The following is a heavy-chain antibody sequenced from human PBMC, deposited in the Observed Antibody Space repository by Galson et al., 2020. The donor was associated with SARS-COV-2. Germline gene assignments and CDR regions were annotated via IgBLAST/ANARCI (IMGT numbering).Heavy chain of an antibody. J-gene: IGHJ3*02. CDR2: ISHSGGT. CDR3: ARLHYGEYAPEAFDI. Sequence: SETLSLTCAVSGTSISSGSYSWNWIRQPPGKGLEWIGYISHSGGTYYNPSLKSRVTISGDRSKNQFSLRLSSVTAADTAVYYCARLHYGEYAPEAFDIWCLGTRVT. CDR1: GTSISSGSYS. V-gene: IGHV4-30-2*01. D-gene: IGHD4-17*01.